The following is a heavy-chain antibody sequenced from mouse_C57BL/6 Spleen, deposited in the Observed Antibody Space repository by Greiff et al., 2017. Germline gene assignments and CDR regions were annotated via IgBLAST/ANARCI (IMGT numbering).Heavy chain of an antibody. CDR3: TGRDDYGAWFAY. CDR1: GFTFSNYW. Sequence: EVQGVESGGGLVQPGGSMKLSCVASGFTFSNYWMNWVRQSPEKGLEWVAQIRLKSDNYATHYAESVKGRFTISRDDSKSSVYLQMNNLRAEDTGIYYCTGRDDYGAWFAYWGQGTLVTVSA. J-gene: IGHJ3*01. V-gene: IGHV6-3*01. CDR2: IRLKSDNYAT. D-gene: IGHD2-4*01.